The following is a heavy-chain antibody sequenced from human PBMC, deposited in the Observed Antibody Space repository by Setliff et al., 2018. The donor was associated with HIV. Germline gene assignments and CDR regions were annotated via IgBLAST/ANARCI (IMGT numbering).Heavy chain of an antibody. CDR3: ARFSSEYAAIDN. Sequence: ASVKVSCKASGYTFNSYLVYWVRQAPGQRLEWMGWIHPGNDNREYSQRFQGRLTMTRDTSASMVYMELNSLTSEDTAVYFCARFSSEYAAIDNWGPGTLVTVSS. CDR2: IHPGNDNR. J-gene: IGHJ4*02. D-gene: IGHD2-2*01. V-gene: IGHV1-3*01. CDR1: GYTFNSYL.